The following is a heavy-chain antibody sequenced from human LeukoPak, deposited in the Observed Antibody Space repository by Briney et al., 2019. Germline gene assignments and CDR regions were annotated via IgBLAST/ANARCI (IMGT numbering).Heavy chain of an antibody. CDR3: ARWVYGSGVCDY. D-gene: IGHD3-10*01. V-gene: IGHV4-34*01. J-gene: IGHJ4*02. CDR1: GGSFSGYY. CDR2: INHSGST. Sequence: PSETLSLTYAVYGGSFSGYYWSWIRQPPGKGLEWIGEINHSGSTNYNPSLKSRVTISVDTSKNQFSLKLSSVTAADTAVYYCARWVYGSGVCDYWGQGTLVTVSS.